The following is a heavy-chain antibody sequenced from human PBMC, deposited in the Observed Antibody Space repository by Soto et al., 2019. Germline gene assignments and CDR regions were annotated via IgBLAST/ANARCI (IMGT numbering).Heavy chain of an antibody. J-gene: IGHJ2*01. CDR1: GYTFTSYG. V-gene: IGHV1-18*01. D-gene: IGHD2-15*01. Sequence: SSVKVSCKASGYTFTSYGISWVRQAPGQGLEWMGWISAYNGNTNYAQKLQGRVTMTTDTSTSTAYMELRSLRSDDTAVYYCARGLSGPLYWYFDLWGRGTMVTVSS. CDR2: ISAYNGNT. CDR3: ARGLSGPLYWYFDL.